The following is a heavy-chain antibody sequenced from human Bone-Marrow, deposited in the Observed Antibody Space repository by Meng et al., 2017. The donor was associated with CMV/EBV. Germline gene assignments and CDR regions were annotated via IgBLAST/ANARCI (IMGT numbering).Heavy chain of an antibody. J-gene: IGHJ6*02. V-gene: IGHV4-59*01. CDR2: IYYSGST. CDR1: GGSISSYY. Sequence: SETLPLTCTVSGGSISSYYWSWIRQPPGKGLEWIGYIYYSGSTNYNPSLKSRVTISVDTSKNQFSLKLSSVTAADTAVYYCARDLWVPAAIPNYYYYYGMDVWGQGTTVTVSS. CDR3: ARDLWVPAAIPNYYYYYGMDV. D-gene: IGHD2-2*02.